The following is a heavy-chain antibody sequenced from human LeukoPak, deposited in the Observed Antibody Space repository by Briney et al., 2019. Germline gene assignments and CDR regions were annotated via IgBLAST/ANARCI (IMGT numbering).Heavy chain of an antibody. CDR2: INHSGST. D-gene: IGHD2-15*01. V-gene: IGHV4-34*01. J-gene: IGHJ6*03. CDR3: ARGRSGGSWRNYYYYYMDV. CDR1: GGSFSGYY. Sequence: SETLSLACAVYGGSFSGYYWSWIRQPPGKGLEWIGEINHSGSTNYNPSLKSRVTISVDTSKNQFSLKLSSVTAADTAVYYCARGRSGGSWRNYYYYYMDVWGKGTTVTVSS.